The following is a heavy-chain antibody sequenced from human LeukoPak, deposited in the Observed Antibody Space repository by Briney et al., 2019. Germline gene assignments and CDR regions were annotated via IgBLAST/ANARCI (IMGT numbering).Heavy chain of an antibody. V-gene: IGHV4-39*01. CDR1: GGSISSSSYY. CDR3: ASRPVLRYFDWLQAFDY. J-gene: IGHJ4*02. CDR2: IYYSGST. D-gene: IGHD3-9*01. Sequence: SETLSLTCTVPGGSISSSSYYWGWIRQPPGKGLEWIGSIYYSGSTYYNPSLKSRVTISVDTSKNQFSLKLSSVTAADTAVYYCASRPVLRYFDWLQAFDYWGQGTLVAVSS.